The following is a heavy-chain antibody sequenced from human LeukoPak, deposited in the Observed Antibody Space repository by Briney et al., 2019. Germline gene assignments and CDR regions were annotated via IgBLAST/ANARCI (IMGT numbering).Heavy chain of an antibody. V-gene: IGHV1-69*01. Sequence: GSSVKVSCKASGGTFSSYAISWVRQAPGQGLEWMGGIIPIFGTANYAQKFQGRVTITADESTSTAYMELSSLRSEDTAVCYCARADYGSGSYLYGDYWGQGTLVTVSS. CDR1: GGTFSSYA. CDR2: IIPIFGTA. CDR3: ARADYGSGSYLYGDY. J-gene: IGHJ4*02. D-gene: IGHD3-10*01.